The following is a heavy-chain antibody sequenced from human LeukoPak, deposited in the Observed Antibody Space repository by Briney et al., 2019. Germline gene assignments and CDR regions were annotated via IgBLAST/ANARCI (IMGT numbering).Heavy chain of an antibody. Sequence: QPGGSLRLSCAASGFTFSSYAMSWVRQAPGKGPEWVSGLSSSGGSTNYADSVKGRFAISRDNSKNMLYLHMNSLRAEDTAVYHCAKDTPTGRGYFDYWGQGTLVTVSS. V-gene: IGHV3-23*01. CDR2: LSSSGGST. CDR3: AKDTPTGRGYFDY. J-gene: IGHJ4*02. CDR1: GFTFSSYA. D-gene: IGHD3-10*01.